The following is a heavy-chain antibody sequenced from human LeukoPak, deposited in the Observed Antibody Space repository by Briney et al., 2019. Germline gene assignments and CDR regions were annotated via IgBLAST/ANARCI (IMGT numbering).Heavy chain of an antibody. D-gene: IGHD3-22*01. CDR1: GYTFTSYD. J-gene: IGHJ6*02. Sequence: ASVKVSCKASGYTFTSYDINWVRQATGQGLEWMGWMNPNSGNTGYAQKFQRSVTMTRNTSISTAYMELSSLRSEDTAVYYCARNGYYYDSSGYPYLYYYYYYGMDVWGQGTTVTVSS. CDR3: ARNGYYYDSSGYPYLYYYYYYGMDV. CDR2: MNPNSGNT. V-gene: IGHV1-8*01.